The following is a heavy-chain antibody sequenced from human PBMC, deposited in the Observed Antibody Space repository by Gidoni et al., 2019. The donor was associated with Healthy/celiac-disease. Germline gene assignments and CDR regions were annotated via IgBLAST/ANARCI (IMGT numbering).Heavy chain of an antibody. CDR2: ISSSSSTI. V-gene: IGHV3-48*01. J-gene: IGHJ4*02. CDR3: ARTPYYYDSSGYYYFDY. Sequence: EVQLVESGGGLVQPGGSLRLSCAASGFPLRSDSMNWVRQAPGKGLGWVSYISSSSSTIYYADSVKGRFTISRDNAKNSLYLQMNSLRAEDTAVYYCARTPYYYDSSGYYYFDYWGQGTLVTVSS. CDR1: GFPLRSDS. D-gene: IGHD3-22*01.